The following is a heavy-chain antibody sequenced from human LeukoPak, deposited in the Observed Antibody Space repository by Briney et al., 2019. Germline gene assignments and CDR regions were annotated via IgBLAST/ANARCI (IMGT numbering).Heavy chain of an antibody. V-gene: IGHV3-48*03. J-gene: IGHJ4*02. Sequence: QPGGSLRLSCAASGFTFSSYEMNWVRQAPGKGLEWVSYISSSGSTIYYADSLKGRFTISRDNAKNSLYLQMNSLRAEDTAVYYCARDLDPTYCGGDCYPDYWGQGTLVTVSS. D-gene: IGHD2-21*02. CDR1: GFTFSSYE. CDR3: ARDLDPTYCGGDCYPDY. CDR2: ISSSGSTI.